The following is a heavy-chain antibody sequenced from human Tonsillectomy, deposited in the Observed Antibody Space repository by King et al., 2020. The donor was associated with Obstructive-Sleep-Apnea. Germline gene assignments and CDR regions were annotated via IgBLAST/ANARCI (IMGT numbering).Heavy chain of an antibody. Sequence: VQLVESGGGLVQPGGSLRLSCAASGFTFSTYAMSWVRQAPGKGLEWVSSISGRGGNTYYADSVKGRFTISRDNSKNTLYLQMNSLRAADTAVYYCAIEGVAFDLWGQGTMVTVSS. V-gene: IGHV3-23*04. CDR2: ISGRGGNT. CDR1: GFTFSTYA. D-gene: IGHD2-8*01. J-gene: IGHJ3*01. CDR3: AIEGVAFDL.